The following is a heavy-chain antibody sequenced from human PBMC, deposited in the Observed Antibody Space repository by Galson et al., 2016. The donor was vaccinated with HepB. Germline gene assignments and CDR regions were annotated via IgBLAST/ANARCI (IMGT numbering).Heavy chain of an antibody. V-gene: IGHV3-23*01. CDR2: ISGSGGRT. CDR3: VKDRASRLSSRGWLVHDAFDL. CDR1: GFTFSTYA. Sequence: SLRLSCAGSGFTFSTYAVNWVRQAPGKGLEWVSGISGSGGRTYYADSVKGRFTISRDNSKNTLYLQMNSRKVEDTAVYFCVKDRASRLSSRGWLVHDAFDLWGHGTTVIVSS. J-gene: IGHJ3*01. D-gene: IGHD6-19*01.